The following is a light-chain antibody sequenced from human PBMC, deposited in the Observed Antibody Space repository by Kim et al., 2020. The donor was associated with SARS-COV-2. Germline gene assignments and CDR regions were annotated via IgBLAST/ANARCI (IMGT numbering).Light chain of an antibody. CDR1: SANIGSNY. CDR2: RNN. J-gene: IGLJ2*01. Sequence: PGQRVTISCSGSSANIGSNYVYWYQQLPETAPKLLIYRNNQRPSGVPDRFSGSKSGTSASLAISGLRSEDEADYYCAAWDDSLSVVFGGGTQLTVL. V-gene: IGLV1-47*01. CDR3: AAWDDSLSVV.